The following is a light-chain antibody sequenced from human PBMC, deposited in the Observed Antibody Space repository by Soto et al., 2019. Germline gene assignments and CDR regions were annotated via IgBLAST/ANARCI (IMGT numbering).Light chain of an antibody. Sequence: QSVLTQPPSASGTPGQTVIISCSGSSSNIGSNTVNWYQQLPGTAPKLLIFSNSQRPSGVPDRFSGSRSGTSASLPITGVQSGDEAHYYCAAWDDGLNALVFGGGNKVTVL. J-gene: IGLJ2*01. CDR2: SNS. V-gene: IGLV1-44*01. CDR3: AAWDDGLNALV. CDR1: SSNIGSNT.